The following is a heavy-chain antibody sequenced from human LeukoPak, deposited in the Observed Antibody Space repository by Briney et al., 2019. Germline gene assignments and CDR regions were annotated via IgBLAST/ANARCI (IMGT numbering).Heavy chain of an antibody. CDR1: GFTFSSFC. Sequence: WGSLRLSCPASGFTFSSFCMNWVRQAPGKGLEWISYITDRRGSTYYADSVKGRFIISRDNAKDSLYMQMNNLRAEDTAVYYCARVIGSYGDSAYWGQGTLVTVSS. J-gene: IGHJ4*02. CDR2: ITDRRGST. V-gene: IGHV3-48*04. D-gene: IGHD4-17*01. CDR3: ARVIGSYGDSAY.